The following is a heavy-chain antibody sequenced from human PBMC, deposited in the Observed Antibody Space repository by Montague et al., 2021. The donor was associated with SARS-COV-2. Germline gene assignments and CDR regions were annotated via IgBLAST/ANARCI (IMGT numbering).Heavy chain of an antibody. V-gene: IGHV3-66*01. CDR3: AARADYYYGMDV. CDR1: GFTVSSNN. Sequence: SLRLSCAASGFTVSSNNMSWVRQAPGMGLEWVSVIYSGGSTQYADSVKGRFTISRDKSNYTLYLHMNSLRAEDTAVYYCAARADYYYGMDVWGQGTSVTVSS. J-gene: IGHJ6*02. CDR2: IYSGGST.